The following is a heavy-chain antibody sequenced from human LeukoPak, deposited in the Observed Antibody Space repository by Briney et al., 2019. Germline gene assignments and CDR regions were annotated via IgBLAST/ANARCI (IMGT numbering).Heavy chain of an antibody. CDR3: ARDLLSNGDSMGDY. J-gene: IGHJ4*02. Sequence: SQTLSLTCTVSGGSISSGGYYWSWIRQHLGKGLEWIGYIYYSGSTYYNPSLKSRVTISVDTSKNQFSLKLSSVTAADTAVYYCARDLLSNGDSMGDYWGQGTLVTVSS. D-gene: IGHD4-17*01. CDR1: GGSISSGGYY. V-gene: IGHV4-31*03. CDR2: IYYSGST.